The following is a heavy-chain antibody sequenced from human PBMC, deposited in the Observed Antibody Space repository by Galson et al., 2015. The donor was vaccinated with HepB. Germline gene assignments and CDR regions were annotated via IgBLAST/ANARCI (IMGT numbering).Heavy chain of an antibody. CDR1: GFTFRSYA. Sequence: SLRLSCAASGFTFRSYAMHWVRQAPGKGLEYASAIISNGSTTYYADSVKGRFTISRDNSNNTLYLQMSSLRVEDAAVYYCVAAAGFGWGQGTLVTVSS. CDR3: VAAAGFG. V-gene: IGHV3-64D*06. D-gene: IGHD6-13*01. CDR2: IISNGSTT. J-gene: IGHJ4*02.